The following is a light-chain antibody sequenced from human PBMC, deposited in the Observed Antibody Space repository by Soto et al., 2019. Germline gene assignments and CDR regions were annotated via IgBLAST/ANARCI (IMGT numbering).Light chain of an antibody. V-gene: IGLV1-40*01. CDR3: PSYDSSQSDSL. J-gene: IGLJ2*01. Sequence: QSVLTQPPSVSGAPGQRVTISCTGSSSNIGAGYDVHWYQQLPGTAPKLLIYGNSNRPSGVPDRFSGSKSGTSASLAITGLQAEDEADYYCPSYDSSQSDSLFGGGTKLTVL. CDR1: SSNIGAGYD. CDR2: GNS.